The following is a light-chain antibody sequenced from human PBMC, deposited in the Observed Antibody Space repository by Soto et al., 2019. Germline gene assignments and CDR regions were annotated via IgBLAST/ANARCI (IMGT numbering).Light chain of an antibody. Sequence: EITISHSRAPPYDSLSEGGPNPCHASQYISNYLTWYQQKPGKAPKLLIYEASTLASGVPSRFSGSGSGTEFTLTISSLQPEDFATYYCQQYSTPPRTFGQGTKVDI. V-gene: IGKV1-33*01. CDR1: QYISNY. CDR2: EAS. J-gene: IGKJ1*01. CDR3: QQYSTPPRT.